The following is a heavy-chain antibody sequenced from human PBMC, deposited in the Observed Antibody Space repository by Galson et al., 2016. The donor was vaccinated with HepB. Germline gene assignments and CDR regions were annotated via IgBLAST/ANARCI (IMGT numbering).Heavy chain of an antibody. J-gene: IGHJ4*02. CDR2: ISSSGSP. D-gene: IGHD3-22*01. CDR1: NGSIGSNY. CDR3: ARERVFGYYDSSGYLYFDH. V-gene: IGHV4-59*01. Sequence: ETLSLTCTVSNGSIGSNYWSWIRQPPGKGLEWIGYISSSGSPNYSPSLKSRVTMSVDTSKNQFSLKLTSVTAADTAVYYCARERVFGYYDSSGYLYFDHWGQGALVTVSS.